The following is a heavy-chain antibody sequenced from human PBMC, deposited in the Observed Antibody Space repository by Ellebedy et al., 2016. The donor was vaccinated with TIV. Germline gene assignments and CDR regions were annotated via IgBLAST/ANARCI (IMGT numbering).Heavy chain of an antibody. Sequence: GESLKISXAASGFTFSDYYMSWIRQAPGKGLEWVSYISSSGSTIYYADSVKGRFTISRDNAKNSLYLQMNSLRAEDTAVYYCARDQGNSRDGGGFQHWGQGTLVTVSS. V-gene: IGHV3-11*01. CDR3: ARDQGNSRDGGGFQH. CDR1: GFTFSDYY. CDR2: ISSSGSTI. J-gene: IGHJ1*01. D-gene: IGHD4-23*01.